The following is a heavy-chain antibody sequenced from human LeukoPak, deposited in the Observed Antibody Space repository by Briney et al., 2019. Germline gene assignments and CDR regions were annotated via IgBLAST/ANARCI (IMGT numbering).Heavy chain of an antibody. V-gene: IGHV1-69*04. CDR2: IIPILGIA. CDR1: GGTFSSYA. CDR3: ARGGTSTRTYYYYGIDV. D-gene: IGHD1-26*01. Sequence: ASVKVSCKASGGTFSSYAISWVRQAPGQGLEWMGRIIPILGIANYAQKFQGRVTITADKSTSTAYMELSSLRSEDTAVYYCARGGTSTRTYYYYGIDVWGQGTTVTVSS. J-gene: IGHJ6*02.